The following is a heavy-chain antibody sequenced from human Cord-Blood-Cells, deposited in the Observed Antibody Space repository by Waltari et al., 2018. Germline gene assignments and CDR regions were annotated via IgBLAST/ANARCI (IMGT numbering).Heavy chain of an antibody. CDR3: ARADCSGGSCTREDAFDI. D-gene: IGHD2-15*01. Sequence: QLQLQESGPGLVKPSETLSLTCTVSGGSISSSSYYWGGIRQPPGKGLEWIGSIYYSGSTYYNPSLKSRVTISVDTSKNQFSLKLSSVTAADTAVYYCARADCSGGSCTREDAFDIWGQGTMVTVSS. V-gene: IGHV4-39*01. CDR2: IYYSGST. CDR1: GGSISSSSYY. J-gene: IGHJ3*02.